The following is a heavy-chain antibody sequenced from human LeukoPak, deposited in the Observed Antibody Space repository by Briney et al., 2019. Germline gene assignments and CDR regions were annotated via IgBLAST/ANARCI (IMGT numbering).Heavy chain of an antibody. CDR1: VLPFTNAW. Sequence: PGGSLRLSCAASVLPFTNAWMAWVRQPPGKGLEWVGRIKSETEGGTTDYAAPVKGRFTISRDDSKNTLYLQMNSLNTEDTAVYYCTTDHLAQACAWGQGTLVTVSS. V-gene: IGHV3-15*01. CDR2: IKSETEGGTT. D-gene: IGHD2-15*01. CDR3: TTDHLAQACA. J-gene: IGHJ5*02.